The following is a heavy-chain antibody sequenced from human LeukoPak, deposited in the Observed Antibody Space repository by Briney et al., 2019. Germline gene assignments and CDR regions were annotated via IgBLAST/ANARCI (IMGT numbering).Heavy chain of an antibody. V-gene: IGHV3-21*01. CDR3: AKDFPPPYDSSGYPDY. D-gene: IGHD3-22*01. J-gene: IGHJ4*02. CDR2: ISSSSSYI. CDR1: GFTFSSYS. Sequence: GGSLRLSCAASGFTFSSYSMNWVRQAPGKGLEWVSSISSSSSYIYYADSVKGRFTISRDNSKNTLYLQMNSLRAEDTAVYYCAKDFPPPYDSSGYPDYWGQGTLVTVSS.